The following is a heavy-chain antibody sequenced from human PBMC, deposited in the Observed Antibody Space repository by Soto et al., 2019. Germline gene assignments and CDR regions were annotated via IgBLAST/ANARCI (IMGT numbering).Heavy chain of an antibody. CDR3: ARDHGGGGLALEF. CDR2: ISNSGRIT. CDR1: GFTFSDYY. Sequence: QVHLEESGGGLVKSGGSLRLSCTASGFTFSDYYMSWIRQAAGKGLEWVSDISNSGRITHHADSMEVRFTISRDNAKNSLYLQMNSLRPEDSAIYYCARDHGGGGLALEFWGQGTLVTVSS. J-gene: IGHJ4*02. D-gene: IGHD3-16*01. V-gene: IGHV3-11*01.